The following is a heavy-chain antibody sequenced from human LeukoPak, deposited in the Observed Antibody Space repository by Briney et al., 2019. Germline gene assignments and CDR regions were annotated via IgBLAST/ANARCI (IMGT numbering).Heavy chain of an antibody. Sequence: GGSPRLSCVGSGFNFNFYWMHWVRQAPGKGLEWVSHINDDGSRFTYADSVKGRFTHSRDNAKNTVYLQMNSLRVEDTAVYYCARVRTNAYGFDYWGQGAQVTVSS. CDR2: INDDGSRF. D-gene: IGHD3-10*01. CDR3: ARVRTNAYGFDY. V-gene: IGHV3-74*03. CDR1: GFNFNFYW. J-gene: IGHJ4*02.